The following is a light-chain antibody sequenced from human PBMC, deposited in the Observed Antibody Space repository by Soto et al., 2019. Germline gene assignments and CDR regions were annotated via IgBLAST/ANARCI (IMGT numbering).Light chain of an antibody. V-gene: IGKV3-15*01. J-gene: IGKJ4*01. CDR3: QQDDAWTLT. CDR2: DAI. CDR1: QNIHNH. Sequence: MPQSPSTLFCSAGDRATRSCRASQNIHNHMSWFLQKPGQTPRLLIYDAIIRAADVPARFSGSWSGTEFTLTINSLQSEDFAVYYCQQDDAWTLTFGRGTKVDIK.